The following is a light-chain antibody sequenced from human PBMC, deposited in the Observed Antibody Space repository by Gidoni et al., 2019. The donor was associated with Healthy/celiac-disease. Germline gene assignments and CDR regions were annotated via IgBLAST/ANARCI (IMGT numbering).Light chain of an antibody. Sequence: IQLTPSPSSLSAPVGDRVTITCRASQGISSYLSWYQQKPGKAPKLLIYAASTLQSGVPSRFSGSGSGTEFTLTIGSLQPEDVATYYGQRINSDPITFGPGTKVDIK. CDR1: QGISSY. V-gene: IGKV1-9*01. J-gene: IGKJ3*01. CDR3: QRINSDPIT. CDR2: AAS.